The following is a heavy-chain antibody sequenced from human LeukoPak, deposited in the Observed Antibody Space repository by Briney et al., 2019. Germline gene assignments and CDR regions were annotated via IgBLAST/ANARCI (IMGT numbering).Heavy chain of an antibody. Sequence: ASVKVSCKASGYTFTSYGISWVRQAPGQGLEWMGWISAYNGNTNYAQKLQGRVTMTTDTSTSTAYMELRSLRSDDTAVYYCARDSPSLLVVTRTTNNWFDPWGQGTLVTVSS. CDR1: GYTFTSYG. CDR3: ARDSPSLLVVTRTTNNWFDP. J-gene: IGHJ5*02. D-gene: IGHD1/OR15-1a*01. CDR2: ISAYNGNT. V-gene: IGHV1-18*01.